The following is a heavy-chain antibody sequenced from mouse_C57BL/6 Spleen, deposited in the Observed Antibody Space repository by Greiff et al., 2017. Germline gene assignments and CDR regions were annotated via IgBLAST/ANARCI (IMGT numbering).Heavy chain of an antibody. CDR2: IYPRDGST. CDR1: GYTFTSYD. CDR3: ARKDIYYGYDRGFAY. Sequence: QVQLQQSGPELVKPGASVKLSCKASGYTFTSYDINWVKQRPGQGLEWIGWIYPRDGSTKYNEKFKGKATLTVDTSSSTAYMELHSLTSEDSAVYFCARKDIYYGYDRGFAYWGQGTLVTVSA. V-gene: IGHV1-85*01. D-gene: IGHD2-2*01. J-gene: IGHJ3*01.